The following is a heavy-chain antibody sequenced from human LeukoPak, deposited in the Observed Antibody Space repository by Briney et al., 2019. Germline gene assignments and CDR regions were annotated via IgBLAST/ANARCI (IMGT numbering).Heavy chain of an antibody. CDR3: ARDLANNRDHAFDI. Sequence: SETLSLTCTVSGGSISSGGYYWSWIRQHPGKGLEWIGYIYYSGSTYYNPSLKSRVTISVDTSKNQFSLKLSSVTAADTAVYYCARDLANNRDHAFDIWGQGTMVTVSS. CDR1: GGSISSGGYY. V-gene: IGHV4-31*03. CDR2: IYYSGST. J-gene: IGHJ3*02. D-gene: IGHD1-1*01.